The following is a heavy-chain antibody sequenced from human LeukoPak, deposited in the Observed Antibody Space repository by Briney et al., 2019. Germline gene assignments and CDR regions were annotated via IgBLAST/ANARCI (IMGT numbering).Heavy chain of an antibody. V-gene: IGHV4-31*03. Sequence: SETLSLTCTVSGGSISSGGYYWSWIRQHPGKGLEWIGYIYYSGSTYYNPSLKSRVTISVATSKNQFSLKLSSVTAADTAVYYCARGPYYGSGPPLGYFDYWGQGTLVTVSS. CDR3: ARGPYYGSGPPLGYFDY. D-gene: IGHD3-10*01. CDR1: GGSISSGGYY. J-gene: IGHJ4*02. CDR2: IYYSGST.